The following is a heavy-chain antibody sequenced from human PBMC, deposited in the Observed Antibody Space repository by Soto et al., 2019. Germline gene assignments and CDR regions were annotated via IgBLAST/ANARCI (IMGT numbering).Heavy chain of an antibody. CDR1: GDSITSNSYF. CDR3: ARHDPGVVVVAATGADY. Sequence: SETLSLTCTVSGDSITSNSYFWAWIRQPPGKGLEWIGSIYYSGTTYYNPSLKSRVTISVDRSKNQFSLKLSSVTAADTAVYYCARHDPGVVVVAATGADYWDQGTLVTVSS. J-gene: IGHJ4*02. CDR2: IYYSGTT. V-gene: IGHV4-39*01. D-gene: IGHD2-15*01.